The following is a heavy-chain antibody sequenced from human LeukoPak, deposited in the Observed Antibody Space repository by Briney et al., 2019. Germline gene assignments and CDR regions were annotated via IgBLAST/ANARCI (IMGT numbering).Heavy chain of an antibody. CDR3: AIDSYYYYGMDV. CDR1: GFTFSGYS. V-gene: IGHV3-48*02. CDR2: ISRSSTTI. Sequence: GGSLRLSCAASGFTFSGYSMNWVRQAPGKGLEWVSYISRSSTTIYYADSVKGRFTISRDNAKNSLYLQMNSLRDEDTAVYYCAIDSYYYYGMDVWGQGTTVTAS. J-gene: IGHJ6*02.